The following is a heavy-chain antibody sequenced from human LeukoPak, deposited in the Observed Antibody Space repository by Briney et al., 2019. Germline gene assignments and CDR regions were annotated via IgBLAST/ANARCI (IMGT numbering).Heavy chain of an antibody. CDR2: IIPILGIA. V-gene: IGHV1-69*02. CDR3: ARAYYDILTGYVWFDP. CDR1: GGTFSSYT. J-gene: IGHJ5*02. D-gene: IGHD3-9*01. Sequence: SVKVPCKASGGTFSSYTISWVRQAPGQGLEWMGRIIPILGIANYAQKFQGRVTITADKSTSTAYMELSSLRSEDTAVYYCARAYYDILTGYVWFDPWGQGTLVTVSS.